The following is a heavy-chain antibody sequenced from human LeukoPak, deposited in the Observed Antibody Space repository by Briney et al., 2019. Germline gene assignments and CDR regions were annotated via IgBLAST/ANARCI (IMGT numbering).Heavy chain of an antibody. CDR1: RFTFSTYG. D-gene: IGHD3-22*01. CDR2: ISGSGGST. Sequence: HPGGSLRLSCAASRFTFSTYGMSWVRQAPGKGLEWVSSISGSGGSTNYADSVKGRFTISRDNPKNTLYLQMNSLRDEDTAVYYCAKSSYYDSSGYYREYYFDFWGQGTLVTVSS. V-gene: IGHV3-23*01. J-gene: IGHJ4*02. CDR3: AKSSYYDSSGYYREYYFDF.